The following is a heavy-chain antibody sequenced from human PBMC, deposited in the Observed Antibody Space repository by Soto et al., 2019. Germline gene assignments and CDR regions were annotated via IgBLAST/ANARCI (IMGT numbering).Heavy chain of an antibody. CDR2: MNPNSGNT. V-gene: IGHV1-8*01. CDR1: GYTFTSYD. D-gene: IGHD3-3*01. Sequence: ASVKVSCKASGYTFTSYDINWVRQATGQGLEWMGWMNPNSGNTGYAQKFQGRVTMTRNTSISTAYMELSSLRSEDTAVYYCALRFLEWLFPYYYYYMDVWGKGTTVTVS. J-gene: IGHJ6*03. CDR3: ALRFLEWLFPYYYYYMDV.